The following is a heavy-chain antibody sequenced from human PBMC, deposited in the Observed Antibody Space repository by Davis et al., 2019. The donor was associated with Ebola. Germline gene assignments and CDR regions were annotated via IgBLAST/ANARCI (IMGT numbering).Heavy chain of an antibody. CDR1: GFTFSSYS. CDR2: ISSSSSYT. J-gene: IGHJ3*02. V-gene: IGHV3-21*04. Sequence: GESLKISCAASGFTFSSYSMNWVRQAPGKGLEWVSSISSSSSYTNYADSVKGRFTISRDNSKNTLYLQMNSLRVEDTAVYYCAKDQQAKRGLGAFDIWGQGTMVTVSS. CDR3: AKDQQAKRGLGAFDI. D-gene: IGHD6-13*01.